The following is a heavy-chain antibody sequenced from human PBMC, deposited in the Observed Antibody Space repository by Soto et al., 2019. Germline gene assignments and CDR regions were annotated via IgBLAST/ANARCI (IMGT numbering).Heavy chain of an antibody. CDR3: ASSYYYDSSGYSSLYYYYGMDV. CDR2: INAGNGNT. Sequence: GASVKVSCKASGYTFTGYYMHWVRQAPGQRLEWMGWINAGNGNTKYSQMFQGRVTITRDTSASTAYMELSSLRSEDTAVYYCASSYYYDSSGYSSLYYYYGMDVWGQGTTVTVSS. D-gene: IGHD3-22*01. CDR1: GYTFTGYY. J-gene: IGHJ6*02. V-gene: IGHV1-3*01.